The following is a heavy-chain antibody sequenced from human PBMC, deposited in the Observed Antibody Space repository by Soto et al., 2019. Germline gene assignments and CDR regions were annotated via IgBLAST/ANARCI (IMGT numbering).Heavy chain of an antibody. CDR1: GFTFISHT. Sequence: EVQLVESGGGLVRPGGSLRLSCATSGFTFISHTMNWVRQAPGKGLEWVSSISSSSNYIYYADSVKGRFTISRDNAKSSLYLKMDSLRAEDTAVYYCARGYTQFDYCGQGTLVTVSS. D-gene: IGHD5-18*01. CDR2: ISSSSNYI. J-gene: IGHJ4*02. V-gene: IGHV3-21*01. CDR3: ARGYTQFDY.